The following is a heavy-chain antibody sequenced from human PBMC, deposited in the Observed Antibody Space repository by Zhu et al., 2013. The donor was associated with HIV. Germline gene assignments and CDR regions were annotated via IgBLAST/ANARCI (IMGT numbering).Heavy chain of an antibody. D-gene: IGHD3-3*01. CDR2: IIPMFGAA. CDR1: GGTFSSYA. V-gene: IGHV1-69*01. J-gene: IGHJ4*02. Sequence: QVQLVQSGAEVKKPGSSVKVSCKSSGGTFSSYAISWVRQAPGQGLEWMGGIIPMFGAANYAQKFQGRVTITADESTSTAYMELNSLRSEDTAVYYCARDPRFEWVESQWGQGTLVTVSS. CDR3: ARDPRFEWVESQ.